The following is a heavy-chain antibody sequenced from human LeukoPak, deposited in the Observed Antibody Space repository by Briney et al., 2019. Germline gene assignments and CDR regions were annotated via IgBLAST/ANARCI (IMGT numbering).Heavy chain of an antibody. Sequence: GGSLRLSCAASGFTFSSYGMHWVRQAPGKGLEWVAVISYDGSNKYYADSVKGRFTISRDNSKNTLYLQMNSLRAEDTAVYYCAKGDNYDILTGRFSSKGFYFDSWGQGTLVTVSS. V-gene: IGHV3-30*18. D-gene: IGHD3-9*01. CDR2: ISYDGSNK. J-gene: IGHJ4*02. CDR1: GFTFSSYG. CDR3: AKGDNYDILTGRFSSKGFYFDS.